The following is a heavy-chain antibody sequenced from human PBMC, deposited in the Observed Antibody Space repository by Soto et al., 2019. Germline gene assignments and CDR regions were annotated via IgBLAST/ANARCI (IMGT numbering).Heavy chain of an antibody. D-gene: IGHD2-21*01. CDR1: GLSFSSRS. CDR3: ASEVSGRQDLHY. CDR2: IDTSGIYT. Sequence: GGSLRLSCAASGLSFSSRSMNWVRQAPGKGLEWVSSIDTSGIYTFYAASVKGXXXXXXXXXXXXXXXXXXXXXXXDXXXXYCASEVSGRQDLHYWGQGTLVTVSS. J-gene: IGHJ4*02. V-gene: IGHV3-21*01.